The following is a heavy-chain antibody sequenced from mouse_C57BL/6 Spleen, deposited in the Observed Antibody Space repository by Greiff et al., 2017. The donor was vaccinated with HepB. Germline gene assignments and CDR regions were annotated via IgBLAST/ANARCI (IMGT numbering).Heavy chain of an antibody. J-gene: IGHJ2*01. Sequence: EVKLQESGGGLVKPGGSLKLSCAASGFTFSSYAMSWVRQTPEKRLEWVATISDGGSYTYYPDNVKGRFTISRDNAKNNLYLQMSHLKSEDTAMYYCARDTGKYYFDYWGQGTTLTVSS. CDR3: ARDTGKYYFDY. D-gene: IGHD4-1*01. V-gene: IGHV5-4*01. CDR1: GFTFSSYA. CDR2: ISDGGSYT.